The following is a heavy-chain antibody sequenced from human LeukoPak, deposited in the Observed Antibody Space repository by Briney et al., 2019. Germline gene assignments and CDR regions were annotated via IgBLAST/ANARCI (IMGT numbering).Heavy chain of an antibody. D-gene: IGHD3-9*01. CDR1: GGSISSYY. CDR3: ARGSGYLTHFDY. CDR2: IYYSGST. V-gene: IGHV4-59*01. Sequence: SETLSLTCTVPGGSISSYYWSWIRQPPGKGLEWIGYIYYSGSTNYNPSLKSRVTISVDTSKNQFSLKLSSVTAANTAVYYCARGSGYLTHFDYWGQGTLVTVSS. J-gene: IGHJ4*02.